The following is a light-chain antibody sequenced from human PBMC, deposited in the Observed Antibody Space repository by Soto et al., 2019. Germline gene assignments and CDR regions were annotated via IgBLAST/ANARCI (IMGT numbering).Light chain of an antibody. J-gene: IGKJ1*01. Sequence: EIVMTQSPAILSVSPGERATLSCRASQSVSSNLAWYQQKPGQTPRLLIYGASTRATGIPARFSGSGSGTEFTLTISSLQSEDFAVYYCQQYNNWLTWTFGQGTKV. V-gene: IGKV3-15*01. CDR1: QSVSSN. CDR3: QQYNNWLTWT. CDR2: GAS.